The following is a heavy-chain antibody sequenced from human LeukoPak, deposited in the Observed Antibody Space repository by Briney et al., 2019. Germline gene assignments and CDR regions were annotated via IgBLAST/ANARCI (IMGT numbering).Heavy chain of an antibody. CDR2: ISSSSSTI. J-gene: IGHJ4*02. D-gene: IGHD6-19*01. V-gene: IGHV3-11*04. CDR1: GFTFSDYY. CDR3: AREYSSGWYFDY. Sequence: GGSLRLSCAASGFTFSDYYMSWIRQAPGKGLEWVSYISSSSSTIYYADSVKGRFTTSRDNAMNSLYLQMNSLRAEDTAVYYCAREYSSGWYFDYWGQGTLVTVSS.